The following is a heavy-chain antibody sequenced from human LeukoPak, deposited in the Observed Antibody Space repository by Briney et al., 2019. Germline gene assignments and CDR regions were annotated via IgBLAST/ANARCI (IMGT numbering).Heavy chain of an antibody. J-gene: IGHJ6*03. V-gene: IGHV4-34*01. CDR3: ARGRQEVSMIVVVMTAVSYYLDV. CDR2: INPSGRI. D-gene: IGHD3-22*01. CDR1: GGSFSGYY. Sequence: SEALSLTCAVSGGSFSGYYWTWIRQAPGKGLEWIGEINPSGRISYNPSLKSRLTISVDASKNQFSLNLRSLTAADTSVYYCARGRQEVSMIVVVMTAVSYYLDVWGKGTTVTVS.